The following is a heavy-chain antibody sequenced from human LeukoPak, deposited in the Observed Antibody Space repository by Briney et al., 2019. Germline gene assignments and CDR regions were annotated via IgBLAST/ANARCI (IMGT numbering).Heavy chain of an antibody. V-gene: IGHV1-2*02. CDR1: GYTFTGYY. CDR2: INPNSGGT. Sequence: ASVKVSCKASGYTFTGYYMNWVRQAPGQVLEWMGWINPNSGGTNYAQKFQGRVTMTRYTSSSTAYMELSRLRSDDTAVYYCARVRWNEQQLVFDYWGQGTLVTVSS. D-gene: IGHD6-13*01. CDR3: ARVRWNEQQLVFDY. J-gene: IGHJ4*02.